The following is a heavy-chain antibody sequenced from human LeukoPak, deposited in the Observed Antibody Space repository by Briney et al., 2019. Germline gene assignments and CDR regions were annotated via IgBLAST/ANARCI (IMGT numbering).Heavy chain of an antibody. CDR2: INHSGST. Sequence: PSETLSLTCAVYGGSFSGYYWSWIRQPPGKRLEWIGEINHSGSTSYNPSLKSRVTISVDTSKNQFSLKLSSVTAADTAVYYCARMSPRLRRLTMTTTKGFDYWGQGTLVTVSS. D-gene: IGHD4-17*01. V-gene: IGHV4-34*01. J-gene: IGHJ4*02. CDR1: GGSFSGYY. CDR3: ARMSPRLRRLTMTTTKGFDY.